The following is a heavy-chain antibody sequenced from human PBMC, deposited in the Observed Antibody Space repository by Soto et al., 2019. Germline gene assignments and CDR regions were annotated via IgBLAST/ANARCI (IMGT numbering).Heavy chain of an antibody. CDR2: ISSSGSTI. J-gene: IGHJ5*02. CDR1: GFTFSSYE. D-gene: IGHD2-21*01. CDR3: ARVSVQAYFDP. V-gene: IGHV3-48*03. Sequence: EVQLVESGGGLVQPGGSLRLSCAASGFTFSSYEMNWVHQAPGKGLEWVSYISSSGSTIYYADSVKGRFTISRDNAKNSLYLQMNSLRAEDTAVYYCARVSVQAYFDPWGQGTLVTVSS.